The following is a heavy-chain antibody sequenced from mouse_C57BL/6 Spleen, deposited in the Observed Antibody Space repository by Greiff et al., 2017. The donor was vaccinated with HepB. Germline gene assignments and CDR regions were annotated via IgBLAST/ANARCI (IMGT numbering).Heavy chain of an antibody. J-gene: IGHJ4*01. D-gene: IGHD5-1*01. CDR3: ARSDLYYYAMDY. Sequence: VKLQQPGAELVKPGASVKMSCKASGYTFTSYWITWVKQRPGQGLEWIGDIYPGSGSTNYNEKFKSKATLTVDTSSSTAYMQLSSLTSEDSAVYYCARSDLYYYAMDYWGQGTSVTVSS. V-gene: IGHV1-55*01. CDR1: GYTFTSYW. CDR2: IYPGSGST.